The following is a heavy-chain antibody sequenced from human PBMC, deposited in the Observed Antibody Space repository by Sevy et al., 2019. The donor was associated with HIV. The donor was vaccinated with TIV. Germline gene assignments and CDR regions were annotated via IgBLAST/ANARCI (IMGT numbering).Heavy chain of an antibody. CDR2: INHSGST. D-gene: IGHD3-3*01. CDR1: GGSFSGYY. V-gene: IGHV4-34*01. Sequence: SETLSLTCAVYGGSFSGYYWSWIRQPPGKGLEWIGEINHSGSTNYNPSPKSRVTISVDTSKNQFSLKLSSVTAADTAVYYWARTSTYYDVNWFDPWGQGTLVTVSS. J-gene: IGHJ5*02. CDR3: ARTSTYYDVNWFDP.